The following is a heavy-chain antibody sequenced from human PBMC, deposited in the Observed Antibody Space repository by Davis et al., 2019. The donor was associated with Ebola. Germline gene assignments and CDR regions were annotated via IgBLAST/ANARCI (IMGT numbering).Heavy chain of an antibody. V-gene: IGHV3-23*01. J-gene: IGHJ6*02. D-gene: IGHD2-8*02. Sequence: GESLKISCAASGFIFSSYVMHWVRQAPGEGLEWVSGIGSDTATHYADSVRGRFTISRDDSKNTLFLQMDSLRAEDTAVYYCAKDLFWWSAADVWGQGTTVTVSS. CDR1: GFIFSSYV. CDR2: IGSDTAT. CDR3: AKDLFWWSAADV.